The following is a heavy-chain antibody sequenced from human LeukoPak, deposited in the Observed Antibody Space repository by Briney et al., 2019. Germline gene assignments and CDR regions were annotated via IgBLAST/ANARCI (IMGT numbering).Heavy chain of an antibody. CDR2: ISYDGSNK. Sequence: GGSLRLSCAASGFSFSSYAMHWLRQAPGRGLDWVAVISYDGSNKDYADSVKGRFTISRDSSKNTLYLHMSSLRVEDTAVYYCARDAKRVGYTDAETNYWGQGTLVTVSS. D-gene: IGHD5-24*01. J-gene: IGHJ4*02. CDR3: ARDAKRVGYTDAETNY. CDR1: GFSFSSYA. V-gene: IGHV3-30*04.